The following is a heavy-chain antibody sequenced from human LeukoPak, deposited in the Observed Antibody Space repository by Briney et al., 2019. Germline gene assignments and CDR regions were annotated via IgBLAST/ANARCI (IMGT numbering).Heavy chain of an antibody. CDR1: GFTFSSYY. CDR3: ARVAVLLWFGEVVDWYFDL. V-gene: IGHV3-7*01. CDR2: IKQDGSEK. Sequence: GGSLRLSCAASGFTFSSYYIKWVRQAPGKGLEWVANIKQDGSEKYYVDSVKGRFTISRDNAKNSLYLQMNSLRAEDTAVYYCARVAVLLWFGEVVDWYFDLWGRGTLVTVSS. D-gene: IGHD3-10*01. J-gene: IGHJ2*01.